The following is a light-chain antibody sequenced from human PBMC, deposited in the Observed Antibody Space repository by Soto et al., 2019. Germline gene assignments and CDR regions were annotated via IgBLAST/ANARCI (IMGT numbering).Light chain of an antibody. CDR3: QQYNNWPPRT. CDR2: GAS. V-gene: IGKV3-15*01. Sequence: EIVMTQSPATLSVSPGERATLSCRASQSVSSNLAWYQQKPGQAPRLLIYGASTRATDIPARFSGSGFGTEFTLTISSLQSEDFAVYYCQQYNNWPPRTFGQGTKVEIK. CDR1: QSVSSN. J-gene: IGKJ1*01.